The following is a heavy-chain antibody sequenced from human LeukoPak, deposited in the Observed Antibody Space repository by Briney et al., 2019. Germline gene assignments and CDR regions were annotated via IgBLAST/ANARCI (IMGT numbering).Heavy chain of an antibody. CDR1: GYTFTGYG. J-gene: IGHJ6*02. Sequence: ASVKVSCKASGYTFTGYGITWVRQAPGQGLEWMGWISAYNGNTNYAQKFQGRVTITADESTSTAYMELSSLRSEDTAVYYCARDPLDDYGDYGMDVWGQGTTVTVSS. CDR2: ISAYNGNT. D-gene: IGHD4-17*01. V-gene: IGHV1-18*01. CDR3: ARDPLDDYGDYGMDV.